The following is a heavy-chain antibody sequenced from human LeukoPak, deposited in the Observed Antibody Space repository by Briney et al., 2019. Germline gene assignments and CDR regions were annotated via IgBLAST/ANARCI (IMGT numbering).Heavy chain of an antibody. CDR1: GGSISSSSYY. D-gene: IGHD3-3*01. CDR3: ARVWGIFGVVTPYYFDY. Sequence: SETLSLTCTVSGGSISSSSYYWGWIRQPPGKGLEWIGSIYYSGSTYYNPSLKSRVTISVDTSKNQFSLKLSSVTAADTAVYYCARVWGIFGVVTPYYFDYWGQGTLVTVSS. CDR2: IYYSGST. V-gene: IGHV4-39*07. J-gene: IGHJ4*02.